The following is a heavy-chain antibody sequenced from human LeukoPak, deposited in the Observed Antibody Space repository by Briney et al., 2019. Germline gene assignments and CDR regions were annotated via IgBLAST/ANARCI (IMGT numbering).Heavy chain of an antibody. Sequence: GGSLTLPCAVSGLTLSSYGMSWVRQAPGKGLEWVSAIRGSGGNTYYADSEEGRFTICRHNYKNTLSLQVNRLRAEHAGVYFCAKERGYCSGGSCYRSIFFDYWGQGALVTVSS. D-gene: IGHD2-15*01. CDR1: GLTLSSYG. CDR3: AKERGYCSGGSCYRSIFFDY. V-gene: IGHV3-23*01. CDR2: IRGSGGNT. J-gene: IGHJ4*02.